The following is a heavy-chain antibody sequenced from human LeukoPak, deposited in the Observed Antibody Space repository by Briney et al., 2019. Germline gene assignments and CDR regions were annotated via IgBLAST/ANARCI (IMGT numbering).Heavy chain of an antibody. Sequence: PSETLSPTCTVSGGSISSYYWSWIRQPPGKGLEWIGYIYYSGSTNYNPSLKSRVTISVDTSKNQFSLKLSSVTAADTAVYYCARAHPGGQFDYWGQGTLVTVSS. CDR2: IYYSGST. CDR1: GGSISSYY. J-gene: IGHJ4*02. CDR3: ARAHPGGQFDY. V-gene: IGHV4-59*01. D-gene: IGHD3-10*01.